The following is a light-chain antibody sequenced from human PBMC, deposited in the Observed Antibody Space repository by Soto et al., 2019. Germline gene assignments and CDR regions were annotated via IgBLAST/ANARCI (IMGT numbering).Light chain of an antibody. CDR1: TSNIGSNF. V-gene: IGLV1-47*01. Sequence: QSVLTQPPSASETPGQRVFISCSGSTSNIGSNFVFWYQQLPGAAPKLLIYRDRQRPSGVPDRFSGSKSGTSASLAISGLRSEDEAHYYCVTWDDSLSGVLFGGGTKLTVL. CDR3: VTWDDSLSGVL. J-gene: IGLJ2*01. CDR2: RDR.